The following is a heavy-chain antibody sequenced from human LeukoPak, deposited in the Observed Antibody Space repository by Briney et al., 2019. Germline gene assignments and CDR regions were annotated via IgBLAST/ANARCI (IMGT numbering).Heavy chain of an antibody. D-gene: IGHD6-13*01. CDR2: IIPIFGTA. CDR1: GGTFSSYA. J-gene: IGHJ5*02. Sequence: SVKVSCKASGGTFSSYAISWVRQAPGQGLEWMGRIIPIFGTANYAQKFQGRVTITTDESTSTAYMGLSSLRSEDTAVYYCARDVDDSSWEFLRAWFDPWGQGTLVTVSS. V-gene: IGHV1-69*05. CDR3: ARDVDDSSWEFLRAWFDP.